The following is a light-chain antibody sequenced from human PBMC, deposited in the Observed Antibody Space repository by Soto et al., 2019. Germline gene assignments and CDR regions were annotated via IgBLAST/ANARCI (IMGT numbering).Light chain of an antibody. CDR2: AAS. CDR1: QSISSY. Sequence: DIPMTQSPSSLSASVGDRVTITCRASQSISSYLNWYQQKPGKAPKLLISAASSLQSGVPSRFSGSGSGTDFTLTISSLQPEDFATYYCQQSYSTPRYTFGQGNKLEIK. V-gene: IGKV1-39*01. CDR3: QQSYSTPRYT. J-gene: IGKJ2*01.